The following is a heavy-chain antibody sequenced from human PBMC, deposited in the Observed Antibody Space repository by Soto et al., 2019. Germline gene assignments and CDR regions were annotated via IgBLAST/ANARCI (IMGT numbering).Heavy chain of an antibody. CDR1: GFTFNSFA. J-gene: IGHJ4*02. Sequence: QLLESGGGLVQPGGSLRLSCVASGFTFNSFAMSWVRQAPGKGLEWVSAISGRGAGTYYADSVKGRFTISRDNSKNTVYLQMNSLRAEDTAVYYCANLWTEGDWTFYYWGQGTLVTDFS. CDR2: ISGRGAGT. CDR3: ANLWTEGDWTFYY. D-gene: IGHD1-1*01. V-gene: IGHV3-23*01.